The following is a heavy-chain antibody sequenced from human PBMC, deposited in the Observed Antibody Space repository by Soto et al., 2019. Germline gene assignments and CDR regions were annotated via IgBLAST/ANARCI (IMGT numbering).Heavy chain of an antibody. Sequence: PGGSLRLSCAASGFTFGGYNMNWVRQAPGKGLEWVSSISGSSSNIYYADSVKGRFTISRDNAKNSLFLQMNSLRAEDTAVYYCASPVGTPSSYYYVMDVWGQGTTVTVSS. J-gene: IGHJ6*02. CDR2: ISGSSSNI. V-gene: IGHV3-21*01. CDR3: ASPVGTPSSYYYVMDV. CDR1: GFTFGGYN. D-gene: IGHD1-26*01.